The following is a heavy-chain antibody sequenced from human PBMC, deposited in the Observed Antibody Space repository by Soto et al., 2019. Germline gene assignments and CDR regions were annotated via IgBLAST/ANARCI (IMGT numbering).Heavy chain of an antibody. J-gene: IGHJ1*01. CDR1: GFTFSNAW. CDR2: IKTKTEGGTT. D-gene: IGHD2-8*02. CDR3: GWCSDT. Sequence: VQLVESGGGLVKPGGSLRLSCAASGFTFSNAWMSWVRQAPGKGLEWVGRIKTKTEGGTTDYTAPVKGRFTISRDDSKNTLYLQMNSLKSEDTAVYYCGWCSDTWGRGTLVTVSS. V-gene: IGHV3-15*01.